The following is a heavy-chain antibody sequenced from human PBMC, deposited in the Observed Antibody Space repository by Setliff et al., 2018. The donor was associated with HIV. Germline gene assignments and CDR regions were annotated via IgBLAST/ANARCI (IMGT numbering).Heavy chain of an antibody. D-gene: IGHD6-13*01. Sequence: LRLSCAASGFTFSSYSMNWVRQAPGKGLEWVSYISSSSSTIYYADSVKGRFTISRDNAKNSLYLQMNSLRAEDTAVYYCAREGIAAAGSYSYGFGQIDYWGQGTLVTVSS. CDR1: GFTFSSYS. CDR3: AREGIAAAGSYSYGFGQIDY. CDR2: ISSSSSTI. J-gene: IGHJ4*02. V-gene: IGHV3-48*01.